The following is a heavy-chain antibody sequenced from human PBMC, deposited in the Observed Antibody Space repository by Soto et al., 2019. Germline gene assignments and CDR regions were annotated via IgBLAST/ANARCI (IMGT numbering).Heavy chain of an antibody. CDR3: AREDIVATRNFYYYYGMDV. CDR1: GYSISSGYY. D-gene: IGHD5-12*01. CDR2: IYHSGST. V-gene: IGHV4-38-2*02. J-gene: IGHJ6*02. Sequence: PSETLSLTCAVSGYSISSGYYWGWIRQPPGKGLGWIGSIYHSGSTYYNPSLKSRVTISVDTSKNQFSLKLSSVTAADTAVYYCAREDIVATRNFYYYYGMDVWGQGTTVTVSS.